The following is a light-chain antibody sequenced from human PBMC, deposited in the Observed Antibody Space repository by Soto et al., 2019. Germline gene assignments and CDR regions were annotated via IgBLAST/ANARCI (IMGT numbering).Light chain of an antibody. V-gene: IGKV1-6*01. CDR1: QGIRNA. CDR2: GDS. J-gene: IGKJ1*01. Sequence: IQITQSPSTLSAFVGDRVTISCRASQGIRNALGWYQQKPGKPPNVLIYGDSNLQSGVPPRFSGSGSRTDFTLAISRLQPEDSATYHCLQDINYPWTFGQGTKVDIK. CDR3: LQDINYPWT.